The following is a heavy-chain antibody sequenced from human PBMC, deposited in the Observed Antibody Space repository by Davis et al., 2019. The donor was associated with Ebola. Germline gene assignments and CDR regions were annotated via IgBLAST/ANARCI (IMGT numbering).Heavy chain of an antibody. J-gene: IGHJ4*02. D-gene: IGHD6-19*01. CDR1: GFTFSSYE. CDR3: ARAFVSFSSGWYYFDY. CDR2: ISSSGSTI. Sequence: GESLKISCAASGFTFSSYEMNWVRQAPGKGLEWVSYISSSGSTIYYADSVKGRFTISRDNAKNSLYLQMNSLRAEDTAVYYCARAFVSFSSGWYYFDYWGQGTLVTVSS. V-gene: IGHV3-48*03.